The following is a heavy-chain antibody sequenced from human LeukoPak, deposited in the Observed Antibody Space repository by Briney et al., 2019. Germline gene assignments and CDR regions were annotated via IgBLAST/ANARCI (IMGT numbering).Heavy chain of an antibody. CDR2: IRSDGSNK. V-gene: IGHV3-30*02. CDR1: GFTFSIYG. Sequence: PGGSLRLSCVASGFTFSIYGLHWVRQAPGKGLEWVAFIRSDGSNKYYADSVKGRFTISRDNSKNTLYLQMNSLRAEDTAVYYCVKNIGYSYGVSYYFDYWGQGTLVTVSS. CDR3: VKNIGYSYGVSYYFDY. D-gene: IGHD5-18*01. J-gene: IGHJ4*02.